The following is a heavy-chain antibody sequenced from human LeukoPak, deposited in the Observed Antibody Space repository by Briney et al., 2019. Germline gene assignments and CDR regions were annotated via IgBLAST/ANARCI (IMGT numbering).Heavy chain of an antibody. J-gene: IGHJ5*02. CDR1: GGSISSYY. CDR2: IYDSGST. D-gene: IGHD2-15*01. Sequence: SETLSLTCSVSGGSISSYYWSWIRQPPGKGLEWIGYIYDSGSTNYNPSLKSRVTISVDTSKNQFSLKLSSVTAADTAVYYCARGGDCSGGSCYYIGWFDPWGQGTLVTVSS. CDR3: ARGGDCSGGSCYYIGWFDP. V-gene: IGHV4-59*01.